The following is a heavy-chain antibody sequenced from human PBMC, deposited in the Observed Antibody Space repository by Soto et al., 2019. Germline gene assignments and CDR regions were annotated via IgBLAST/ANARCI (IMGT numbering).Heavy chain of an antibody. J-gene: IGHJ4*02. D-gene: IGHD6-19*01. CDR3: ALRGQWLAGIDY. CDR2: IQHSGST. Sequence: QVQLQESGPGLVKPSGTLSLTCAVSGGSISSSNWWSWVRQPPGKGLEWIGEIQHSGSTNYNPSLKRRVTLSVDKSKNQFPLKLSSVTAADTAVYYCALRGQWLAGIDYWGQGTLVTVSS. CDR1: GGSISSSNW. V-gene: IGHV4-4*02.